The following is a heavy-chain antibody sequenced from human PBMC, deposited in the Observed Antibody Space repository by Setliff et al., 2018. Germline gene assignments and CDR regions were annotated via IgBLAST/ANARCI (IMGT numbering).Heavy chain of an antibody. CDR1: GFTFSDST. D-gene: IGHD3-3*01. CDR3: VRHMTYYDFWRGYYSTSDAFHV. V-gene: IGHV3-73*01. J-gene: IGHJ3*01. CDR2: IRTKANSYAT. Sequence: PGESLKISCAASGFTFSDSTMHWVRQASGKGLEWVGRIRTKANSYATAYATSVQDRFTISRHDSESTTYLQMNGLKTEGTAVYYCVRHMTYYDFWRGYYSTSDAFHVWGQGTMVTISS.